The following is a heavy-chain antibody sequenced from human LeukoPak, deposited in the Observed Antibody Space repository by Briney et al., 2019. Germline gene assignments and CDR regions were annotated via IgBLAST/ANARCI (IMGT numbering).Heavy chain of an antibody. CDR3: AREPLTYDILTGYYIY. CDR2: INPNSGGT. CDR1: GYTFTGYY. D-gene: IGHD3-9*01. J-gene: IGHJ4*02. Sequence: ASVKVSCKASGYTFTGYYMHWVRQAPGQGLEWMGRINPNSGGTNYVQKFQGRVTMTRDTSINTAYMELSRLRSDDTAVYYCAREPLTYDILTGYYIYWGQGTLVTVSS. V-gene: IGHV1-2*06.